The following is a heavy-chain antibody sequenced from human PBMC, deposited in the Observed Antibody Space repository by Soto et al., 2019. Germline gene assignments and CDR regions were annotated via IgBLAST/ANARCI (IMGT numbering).Heavy chain of an antibody. CDR1: GGTFSSYA. J-gene: IGHJ6*02. Sequence: QVQLVQSGAEVKKPGSSVKVSCKASGGTFSSYAISWVRQAPGQGLEWMGGITPIFGTANYAQKFQGRVTITADESTRTAYKELSSLRSEDTAVYYCARGRTELRYRSYYYYGLDAWGQGTTVTVSS. CDR2: ITPIFGTA. V-gene: IGHV1-69*12. D-gene: IGHD3-9*01. CDR3: ARGRTELRYRSYYYYGLDA.